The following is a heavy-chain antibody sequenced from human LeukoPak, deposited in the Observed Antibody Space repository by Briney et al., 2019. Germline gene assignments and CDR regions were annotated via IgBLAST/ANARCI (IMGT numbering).Heavy chain of an antibody. CDR2: IYTSRST. D-gene: IGHD3-10*01. V-gene: IGHV4-61*02. J-gene: IGHJ5*02. CDR1: GGSISSGSYY. Sequence: PSEPLSLTCTVSGGSISSGSYYGRWVRQPGGEGLEWLGCIYTSRSTHYNSSLQIRVTISVDTSKNQYSLKLRSETAADTAGYYCARELEVRGVSNTNWFDPWGQGTLVTVSS. CDR3: ARELEVRGVSNTNWFDP.